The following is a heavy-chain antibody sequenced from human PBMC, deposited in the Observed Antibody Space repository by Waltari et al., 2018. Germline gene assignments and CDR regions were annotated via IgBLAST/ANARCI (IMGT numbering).Heavy chain of an antibody. Sequence: EVQLVDSGGGLVQPGGSLRPSCPASGFRFSSYWMSWVRQAPGKGLEWVANIKQDGSDKDYVDTVKGRFTISKDNAKNSLYLQMNSLRAEDTAVYYCARDGMATINVWGQGTLVTVSS. D-gene: IGHD5-12*01. V-gene: IGHV3-7*01. CDR1: GFRFSSYW. J-gene: IGHJ4*02. CDR2: IKQDGSDK. CDR3: ARDGMATINV.